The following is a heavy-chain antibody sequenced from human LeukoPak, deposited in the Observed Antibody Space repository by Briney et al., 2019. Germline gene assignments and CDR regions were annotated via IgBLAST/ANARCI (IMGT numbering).Heavy chain of an antibody. CDR1: GFTFSSYG. CDR2: ISYDGSNK. Sequence: SGGSLRLSCAASGFTFSSYGMHWVRQAPGKGLEWVAVISYDGSNKYYADSVKGRFTISRDNSKNTLYLQMNSLRAEDTAVYYCAKTAGYCSGGSCYPRPHYYYYGMDVWGQGTTVTVSS. CDR3: AKTAGYCSGGSCYPRPHYYYYGMDV. D-gene: IGHD2-15*01. J-gene: IGHJ6*02. V-gene: IGHV3-30*18.